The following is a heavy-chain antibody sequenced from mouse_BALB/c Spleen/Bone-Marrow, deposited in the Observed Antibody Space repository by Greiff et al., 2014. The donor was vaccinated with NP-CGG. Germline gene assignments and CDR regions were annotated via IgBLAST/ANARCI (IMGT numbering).Heavy chain of an antibody. CDR3: ARVYGWYFDV. J-gene: IGHJ1*01. D-gene: IGHD1-1*01. V-gene: IGHV5-6-3*01. CDR2: INNNGGST. CDR1: GFTFSSYG. Sequence: EVQLVESGGGLVQPGGSLKLSCVASGFTFSSYGMSWVRQTPDKRLELVATINNNGGSTYYPDSVKGQFTISRDNAKNTLYLQMSSLKSEDTAMYYCARVYGWYFDVWGAGTTDTVSS.